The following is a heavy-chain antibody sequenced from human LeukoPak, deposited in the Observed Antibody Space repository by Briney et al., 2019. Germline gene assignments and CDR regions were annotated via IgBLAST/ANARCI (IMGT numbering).Heavy chain of an antibody. CDR1: GFTFNTYT. CDR2: ISGSSGII. Sequence: GGSLRLSCAASGFTFNTYTMNWVRQAPGKGLEWVSYISGSSGIIDYADSVRGRFTISRDNAKNSLYLQMNSLRAEDTAVYYCARDANRVGATGASDIWGQGTMVTVSS. J-gene: IGHJ3*02. D-gene: IGHD1-26*01. CDR3: ARDANRVGATGASDI. V-gene: IGHV3-48*01.